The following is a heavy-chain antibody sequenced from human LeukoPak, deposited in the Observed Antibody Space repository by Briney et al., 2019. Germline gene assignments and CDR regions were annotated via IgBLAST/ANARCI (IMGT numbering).Heavy chain of an antibody. CDR2: IYTSGST. Sequence: SETLSLTCTVSGGSISSYYWSWIRQPAGKGLEWIGRIYTSGSTNYNPSLKSRVTMSVDTSKNQFSLKLSSVTAAGTAVYYCASGNYYDSSGYLGYWGQGTLVTVSS. CDR3: ASGNYYDSSGYLGY. V-gene: IGHV4-4*07. J-gene: IGHJ4*02. CDR1: GGSISSYY. D-gene: IGHD3-22*01.